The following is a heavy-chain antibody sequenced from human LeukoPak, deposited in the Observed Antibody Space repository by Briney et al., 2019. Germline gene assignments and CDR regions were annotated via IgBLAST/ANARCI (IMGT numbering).Heavy chain of an antibody. CDR1: GFTFSSYS. CDR3: ARVGSIAVALVYDY. V-gene: IGHV3-21*01. D-gene: IGHD6-19*01. Sequence: NSGRSLRLSCAASGFTFSSYSMNWVRQAPGKGLEWVSSISSSSSYIYYADSVKGRFTISRDNAKNSLYLQMNSLRAEDTAVYYCARVGSIAVALVYDYWGQGTLVTVSS. CDR2: ISSSSSYI. J-gene: IGHJ4*02.